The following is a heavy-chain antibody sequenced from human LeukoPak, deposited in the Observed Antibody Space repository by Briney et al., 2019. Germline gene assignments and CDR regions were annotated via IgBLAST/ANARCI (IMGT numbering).Heavy chain of an antibody. D-gene: IGHD3-3*01. J-gene: IGHJ5*02. CDR3: ARWAGVVIINGWFDP. CDR2: ISAYNGNT. CDR1: GGTFSNYA. Sequence: ASVKVSCKASGGTFSNYAISWVRQAPGQGLEWMGWISAYNGNTNYAQKLQGRVTMTTDTSTSTAYMELRSLRSDDTAVYYCARWAGVVIINGWFDPWGQGTLVTVSS. V-gene: IGHV1-18*01.